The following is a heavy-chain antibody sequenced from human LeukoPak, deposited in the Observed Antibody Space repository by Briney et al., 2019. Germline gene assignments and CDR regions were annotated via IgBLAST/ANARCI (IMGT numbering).Heavy chain of an antibody. Sequence: ASVKVSCKVSGYTLTELSMHWVRQAPGKGLEWMGGFDPEDDETIYAQKFQGRVTMTEDTSTDTAYMELSSLRSEDTAVYYCATGPPGGLDRGMDVWGQGTTVTVSS. CDR3: ATGPPGGLDRGMDV. V-gene: IGHV1-24*01. D-gene: IGHD1-26*01. CDR1: GYTLTELS. CDR2: FDPEDDET. J-gene: IGHJ6*02.